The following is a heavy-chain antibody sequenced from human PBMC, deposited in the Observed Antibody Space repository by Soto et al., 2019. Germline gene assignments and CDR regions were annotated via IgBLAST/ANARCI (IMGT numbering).Heavy chain of an antibody. D-gene: IGHD6-19*01. J-gene: IGHJ4*02. CDR1: GFTFSSYA. CDR2: ISGSGGTT. CDR3: AKELFQQWLHCPIGS. V-gene: IGHV3-23*01. Sequence: GGSLRLSCAASGFTFSSYAMSWVRQAPGKGLEWVSGISGSGGTTYYADSVQGRFTISRDNSKNSLYLQMNSLRADDTAVYYGAKELFQQWLHCPIGSWGQGTLVTVSS.